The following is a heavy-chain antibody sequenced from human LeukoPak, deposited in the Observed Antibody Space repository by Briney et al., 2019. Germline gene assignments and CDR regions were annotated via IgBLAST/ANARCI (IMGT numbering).Heavy chain of an antibody. D-gene: IGHD4-17*01. CDR2: INHGGST. Sequence: SETLSLTCAVYGGSFSGYYWSWIRQPPGKGLEWIGEINHGGSTNYNPSLKSRVTISVDTSKNQFSLKLSSVTAADTAVYYCAREARYGDRTFDYWGQGTLVTVSS. CDR3: AREARYGDRTFDY. CDR1: GGSFSGYY. J-gene: IGHJ4*02. V-gene: IGHV4-34*01.